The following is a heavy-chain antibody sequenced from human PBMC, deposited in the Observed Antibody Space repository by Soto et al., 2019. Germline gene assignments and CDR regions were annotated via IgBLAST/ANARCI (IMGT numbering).Heavy chain of an antibody. CDR1: GGSLSSGGYY. CDR3: AREIYGSGSSYYYYYMDV. V-gene: IGHV4-31*03. D-gene: IGHD3-10*01. CDR2: IYYSGST. Sequence: PSETLSLTCTVSGGSLSSGGYYWSWIRQHPGKGLEWIGYIYYSGSTYYNPSLKSRVTISVDTSKNQFSLKLSSVTAADTAVYYCAREIYGSGSSYYYYYMDVWGKGTTVTVSS. J-gene: IGHJ6*03.